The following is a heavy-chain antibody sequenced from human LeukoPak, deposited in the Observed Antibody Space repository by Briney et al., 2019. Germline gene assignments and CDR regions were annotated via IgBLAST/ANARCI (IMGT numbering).Heavy chain of an antibody. Sequence: GGSLRLSCAASGFSISDHYMDWVRQAPGKGLEWLGRTRNKAKSYTIEYAASVKGRFTISRDESQNSVSLQMNSLKTEDTAMYYCTRLSSGSYFYCMDVWGQGTTVTISS. CDR3: TRLSSGSYFYCMDV. J-gene: IGHJ6*02. V-gene: IGHV3-72*01. CDR2: TRNKAKSYTI. D-gene: IGHD1-26*01. CDR1: GFSISDHY.